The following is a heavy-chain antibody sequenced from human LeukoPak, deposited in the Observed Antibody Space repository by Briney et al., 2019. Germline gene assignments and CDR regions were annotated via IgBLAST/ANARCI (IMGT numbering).Heavy chain of an antibody. CDR1: GFTFSSYA. CDR3: AKDRRAAAAGEYYYYYGMDV. V-gene: IGHV3-23*01. D-gene: IGHD6-13*01. Sequence: GGSLRLSCAASGFTFSSYAMSWVRQAPGKGLEWVSAISGSGGSTYYADSVKGRFTISRDNSKNTLYLQMNSPRAEDTAVYYCAKDRRAAAAGEYYYYYGMDVWGQGTTVTVSS. CDR2: ISGSGGST. J-gene: IGHJ6*02.